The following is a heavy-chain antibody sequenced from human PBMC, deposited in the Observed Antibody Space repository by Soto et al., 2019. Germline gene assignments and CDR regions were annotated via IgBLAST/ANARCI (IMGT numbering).Heavy chain of an antibody. CDR2: IYHSGST. D-gene: IGHD3-22*01. CDR1: GYSISSGYY. CDR3: ARDYYDSSGYENGDAFDI. Sequence: SETLSLTXAVSGYSISSGYYWGWIRQPPGKGLEWIGSIYHSGSTYYNPSLKSRVTISVDTSKNQFSLKLSSVTAADTAVYYCARDYYDSSGYENGDAFDIWGQGTMVTVSS. V-gene: IGHV4-38-2*02. J-gene: IGHJ3*02.